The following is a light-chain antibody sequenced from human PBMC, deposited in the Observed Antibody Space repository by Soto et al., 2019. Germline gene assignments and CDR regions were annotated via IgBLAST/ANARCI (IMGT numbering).Light chain of an antibody. J-gene: IGKJ2*01. V-gene: IGKV4-1*01. Sequence: DIVMTQSPDSLAVSLGERATINCKSSQSVLYSSNNENYLAWYQQKPGQPPKLLIYWACTRESGVPDRFSGSGSGTDFTLTISSLQAEDVAVYYCQQYYSTPPYTFGQGTKLEIK. CDR2: WAC. CDR3: QQYYSTPPYT. CDR1: QSVLYSSNNENY.